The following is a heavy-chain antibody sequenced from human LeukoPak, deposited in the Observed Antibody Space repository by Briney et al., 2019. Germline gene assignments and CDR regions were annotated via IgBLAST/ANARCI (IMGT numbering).Heavy chain of an antibody. CDR2: IYPGDSDT. J-gene: IGHJ6*02. Sequence: GESLKISCKGSGYSFTSYWIGWVRQMPGKGLEWMGIIYPGDSDTRYSPSFQGQVIISADKSISTAYLQWSSLKASDTAMYYCARHPDTAMGYYYYGMDVWGQGTTVTVSS. CDR1: GYSFTSYW. CDR3: ARHPDTAMGYYYYGMDV. V-gene: IGHV5-51*01. D-gene: IGHD5-18*01.